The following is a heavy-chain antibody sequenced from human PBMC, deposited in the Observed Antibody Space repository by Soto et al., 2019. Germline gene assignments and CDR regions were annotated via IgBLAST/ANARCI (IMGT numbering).Heavy chain of an antibody. J-gene: IGHJ4*02. Sequence: SETLSLTCTVSGGSTSSDNYWSWIRQPPGKGLEWIGHIYYSGNTDYNPSLKSRLAISIDTSKNQFSLKLSSVTAADTAVYFCAREGGESSDGLYYFDSWGQGSLVTSPQ. D-gene: IGHD3-16*01. CDR1: GGSTSSDNY. CDR3: AREGGESSDGLYYFDS. CDR2: IYYSGNT. V-gene: IGHV4-30-4*01.